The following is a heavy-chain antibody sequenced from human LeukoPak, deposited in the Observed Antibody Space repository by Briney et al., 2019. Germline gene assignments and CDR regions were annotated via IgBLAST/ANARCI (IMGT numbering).Heavy chain of an antibody. CDR1: GFTFSSYA. Sequence: GGSLRLSCAASGFTFSSYAMSWVRQAPGKGLEWVSAISGGGGLTYYADSVKGRFTISRDNSKNTLYLQMNSLRAEDTAVYYCARGNYYGSGSYYNYFDYWGQGTLVTVSS. CDR3: ARGNYYGSGSYYNYFDY. CDR2: ISGGGGLT. J-gene: IGHJ4*02. V-gene: IGHV3-23*01. D-gene: IGHD3-10*01.